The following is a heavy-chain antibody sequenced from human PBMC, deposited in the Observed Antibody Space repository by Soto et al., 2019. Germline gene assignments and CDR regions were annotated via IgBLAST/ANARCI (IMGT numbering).Heavy chain of an antibody. CDR2: IYSKAGTI. CDR3: ARDIGFDIDY. D-gene: IGHD5-12*01. J-gene: IGHJ4*02. V-gene: IGHV1-18*01. Sequence: QVQLVQSGAEVQKPGASVKVSCKTSGYTFNDFGITWVRQAPGLGLEWLGWIYSKAGTINFARKFQGRVIMTTDTSPSTAYMELTSLTFDDSAVYFCARDIGFDIDYWGQGTLVTVS. CDR1: GYTFNDFG.